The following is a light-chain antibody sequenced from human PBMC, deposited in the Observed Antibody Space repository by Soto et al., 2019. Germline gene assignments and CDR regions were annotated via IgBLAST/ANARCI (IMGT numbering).Light chain of an antibody. Sequence: ETVMTQSPATLSVSPGEGATLSCRASQSVTNNLAWYQQRPGQAPRLLIYFTSTKATGIPARFSGSVSGTEFSLTISSLQSEDFAVYYCQQYNQWPLTFGGGTKVETK. CDR2: FTS. V-gene: IGKV3-15*01. J-gene: IGKJ4*01. CDR1: QSVTNN. CDR3: QQYNQWPLT.